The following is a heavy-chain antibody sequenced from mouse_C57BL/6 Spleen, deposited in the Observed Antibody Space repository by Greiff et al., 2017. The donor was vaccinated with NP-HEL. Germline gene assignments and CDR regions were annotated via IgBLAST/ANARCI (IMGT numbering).Heavy chain of an antibody. Sequence: VQLQQSGAELVRPGASVKLSCTASGFNIKDYYMHWVKQRPEQGLEWIGRIDPEDGDTEYAPKFQGKATMTADPSSNTAYLQLSSLTSEDTAVYYCTTRDYYGSSLAWFAYWGQGTLVTVSA. CDR2: IDPEDGDT. V-gene: IGHV14-1*01. CDR1: GFNIKDYY. J-gene: IGHJ3*01. D-gene: IGHD1-1*01. CDR3: TTRDYYGSSLAWFAY.